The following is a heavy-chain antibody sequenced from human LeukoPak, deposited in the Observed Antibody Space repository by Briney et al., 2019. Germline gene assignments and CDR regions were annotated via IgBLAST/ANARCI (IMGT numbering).Heavy chain of an antibody. D-gene: IGHD2-2*01. Sequence: GGSLRLSCAASGFTVSSNYMSWVRQAPGKGLEWVSVIYSGGSTYYADSVRGRFTISRDNSKNTLYLQMNSLRAEDTAVYYCAREARYCSSTSCSDWGQGTLVTVSS. CDR3: AREARYCSSTSCSD. CDR2: IYSGGST. V-gene: IGHV3-66*02. J-gene: IGHJ4*02. CDR1: GFTVSSNY.